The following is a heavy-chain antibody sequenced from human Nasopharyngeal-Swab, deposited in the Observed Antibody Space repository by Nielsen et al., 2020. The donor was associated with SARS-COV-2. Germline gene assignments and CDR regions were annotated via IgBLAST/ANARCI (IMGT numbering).Heavy chain of an antibody. CDR2: IYYSGST. CDR1: GGSISSYY. CDR3: ARLALGYCTNGVCYQGFDP. V-gene: IGHV4-59*08. J-gene: IGHJ5*02. D-gene: IGHD2-8*01. Sequence: SETLSLTCTVSGGSISSYYWSWIRQPPGKGLEWIGYIYYSGSTNYNPSLKSRVTILVDTSKNQFSLKLSSVTAADTAVYYCARLALGYCTNGVCYQGFDPWGQGTLVTVSS.